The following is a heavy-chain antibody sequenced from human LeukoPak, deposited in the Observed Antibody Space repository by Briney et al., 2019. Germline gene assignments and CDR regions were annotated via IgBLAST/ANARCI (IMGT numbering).Heavy chain of an antibody. CDR3: ARDLQVYSYGYGDY. V-gene: IGHV3-7*01. D-gene: IGHD5-18*01. CDR1: GGSFRSSSYY. CDR2: IKQDGSEK. J-gene: IGHJ4*02. Sequence: PSETLSLTCTVSGGSFRSSSYYWGWIRQTPGKGLEWVANIKQDGSEKYYVDSVKGRFTISRDNAKNSLYLQMNSLRAEDTAVYYCARDLQVYSYGYGDYWGQGTLVTVSS.